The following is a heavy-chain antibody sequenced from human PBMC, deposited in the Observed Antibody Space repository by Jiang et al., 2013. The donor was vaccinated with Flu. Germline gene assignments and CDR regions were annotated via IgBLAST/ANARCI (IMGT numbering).Heavy chain of an antibody. D-gene: IGHD3-22*01. CDR3: AKDVYYYDSSGYFPTDY. Sequence: SGGGLLQPGGSLRLSCAASGFTFSGYAMSWVRQAPGKGLEWVSTISASGGTTYYADSVKGRFTISRDNSKNTLYLQMNSLRAEDTAVYYCAKDVYYYDSSGYFPTDYWGQGTLVTVSS. CDR2: ISASGGTT. V-gene: IGHV3-23*01. J-gene: IGHJ4*02. CDR1: GFTFSGYA.